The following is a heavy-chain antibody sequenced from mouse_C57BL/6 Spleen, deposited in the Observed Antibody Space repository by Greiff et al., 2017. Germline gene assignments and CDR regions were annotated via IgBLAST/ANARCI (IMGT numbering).Heavy chain of an antibody. CDR1: GFTFSSYA. CDR3: ARDRVITTGYFDV. CDR2: ISDGGSYT. J-gene: IGHJ1*03. D-gene: IGHD1-1*01. Sequence: EVQRVESGGGLVKPGGSLKLSCAASGFTFSSYAMSWVRQTPEKRLEWVATISDGGSYTYYPDNAKNNLYLQMSHLKSEDTAMYYCARDRVITTGYFDVWGTGTTVTVSS. V-gene: IGHV5-4*01.